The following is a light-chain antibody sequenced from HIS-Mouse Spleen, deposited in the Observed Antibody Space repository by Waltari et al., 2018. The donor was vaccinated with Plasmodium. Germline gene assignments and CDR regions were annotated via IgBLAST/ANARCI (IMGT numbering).Light chain of an antibody. V-gene: IGLV2-14*03. J-gene: IGLJ2*01. CDR2: DVS. CDR1: SSDVGGYNS. CDR3: SSYTSSSTVV. Sequence: QSALTQPASVSGSPGQSITLSCTRTSSDVGGYNSVSWYQQHPGKAPKLMIYDVSNRPSGVSNRFSGSKSGNTASLTISGLQAEDEADYYCSSYTSSSTVVFGGGTKLTVL.